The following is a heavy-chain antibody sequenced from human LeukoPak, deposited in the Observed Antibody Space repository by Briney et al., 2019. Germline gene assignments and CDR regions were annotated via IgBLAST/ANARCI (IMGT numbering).Heavy chain of an antibody. V-gene: IGHV4-39*07. J-gene: IGHJ5*02. CDR2: IYYSGST. Sequence: PSETLSLTCTVSGGSISSSSYYWGWIRQPPGKGLEWIGSIYYSGSTYYNPSLKSRVTISVDTSKNQFSLKLSSVTAADTAVYYCARLWFGELLRPGPRSQYNWFDPWGQGTLVTVSS. CDR3: ARLWFGELLRPGPRSQYNWFDP. D-gene: IGHD3-10*01. CDR1: GGSISSSSYY.